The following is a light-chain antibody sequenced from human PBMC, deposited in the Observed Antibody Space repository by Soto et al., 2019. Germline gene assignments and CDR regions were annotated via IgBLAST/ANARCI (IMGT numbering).Light chain of an antibody. J-gene: IGLJ1*01. Sequence: QSALTQPPSASGSPGQSVTISCTGTSSDVGGYKYVSWYQQYPGKAPELMIYAVSKRPSGVPDRFSGSKSGNTASLTVSGLQAEDEADYYCSSYAGSNNYVFGTGTKVTAL. CDR1: SSDVGGYKY. V-gene: IGLV2-8*01. CDR2: AVS. CDR3: SSYAGSNNYV.